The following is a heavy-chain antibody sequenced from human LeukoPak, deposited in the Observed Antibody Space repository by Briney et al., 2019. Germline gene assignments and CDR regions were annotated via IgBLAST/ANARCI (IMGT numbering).Heavy chain of an antibody. Sequence: QPGGSLRLSCAASGFTFSSYGMHWVRQAPGKGLEWVAVIWYDGSNKYYADSVKGRFTISRDNSKNTLYLQMNSLRAEDTAVYYCARVNLLYCTGYSYGCDAFDIWGQGTMVTVSS. CDR2: IWYDGSNK. V-gene: IGHV3-30*19. D-gene: IGHD5-18*01. CDR1: GFTFSSYG. CDR3: ARVNLLYCTGYSYGCDAFDI. J-gene: IGHJ3*02.